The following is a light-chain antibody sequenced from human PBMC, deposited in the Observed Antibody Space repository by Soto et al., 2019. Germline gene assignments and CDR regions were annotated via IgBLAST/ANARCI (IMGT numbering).Light chain of an antibody. Sequence: SYELPQPPAVSVAPGKTAQITCGGSNIGSQSVHWYQQKPGQAPVLVIYYDTDRPSGVPERLSGSNSGSTAALTIRRVEAGDEADYYCQVWDIGSGVIFGGGTKLTVL. CDR3: QVWDIGSGVI. V-gene: IGLV3-21*04. CDR1: NIGSQS. J-gene: IGLJ2*01. CDR2: YDT.